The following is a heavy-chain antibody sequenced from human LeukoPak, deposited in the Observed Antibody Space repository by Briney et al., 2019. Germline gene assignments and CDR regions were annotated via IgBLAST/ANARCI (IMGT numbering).Heavy chain of an antibody. CDR1: GYTFSNYG. D-gene: IGHD3-16*01. CDR3: ARDLMQQHIMLWGF. V-gene: IGHV1-18*01. CDR2: VSAYNNNT. Sequence: PGASMKVSCKTSGYTFSNYGVSWVRQAPGQGLEWMGWVSAYNNNTNYAQKFQGRLTMTADTSTSTAYMELRSLSSDDTAVYYCARDLMQQHIMLWGFWGQGTLVTVSS. J-gene: IGHJ4*02.